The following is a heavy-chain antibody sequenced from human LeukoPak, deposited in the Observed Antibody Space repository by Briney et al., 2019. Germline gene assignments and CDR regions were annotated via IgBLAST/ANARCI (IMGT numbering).Heavy chain of an antibody. V-gene: IGHV4-59*08. D-gene: IGHD4-17*01. J-gene: IGHJ5*02. CDR2: IYYSGST. Sequence: VKPSETLSLTCTVSGGSISSYYWSWIRQPPGKGLEWIGYIYYSGSTNYNPSLKSRVTISVDTSKNQFSLKLSSVTAADTAVYYCARSPTTVTTIWFDPWGQGTLVTVSS. CDR3: ARSPTTVTTIWFDP. CDR1: GGSISSYY.